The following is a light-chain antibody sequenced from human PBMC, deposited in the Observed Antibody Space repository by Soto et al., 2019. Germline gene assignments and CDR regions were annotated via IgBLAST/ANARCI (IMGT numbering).Light chain of an antibody. Sequence: EIVLTQSPGTLSLSPGERTNLSCRASQSVSSSYLAWYQQKPGQAPRLLIYGASIRATGIPYRFSGSGSGTDFTLTISRLEPEDFAVYYCQHYGSSPPYTFGQGTKVDIK. CDR2: GAS. CDR3: QHYGSSPPYT. CDR1: QSVSSSY. V-gene: IGKV3-20*01. J-gene: IGKJ2*01.